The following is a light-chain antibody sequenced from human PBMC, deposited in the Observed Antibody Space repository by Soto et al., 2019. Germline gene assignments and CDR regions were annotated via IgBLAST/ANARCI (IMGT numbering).Light chain of an antibody. J-gene: IGKJ5*01. CDR3: QQYNNWPFIT. Sequence: EIVMTQSPATLSVSPGERATLSCRASQSVRGNLAWYQQRPGQSPRLLIYGASSRATGIPARFSGSGSGTEFTLSISSLQSEDFAVYYCQQYNNWPFITXXXGTRLEXK. V-gene: IGKV3-15*01. CDR2: GAS. CDR1: QSVRGN.